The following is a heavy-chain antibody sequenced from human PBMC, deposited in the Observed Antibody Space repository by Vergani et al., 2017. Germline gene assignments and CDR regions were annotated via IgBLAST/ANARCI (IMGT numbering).Heavy chain of an antibody. CDR2: IKEDGSET. CDR1: GFTFSSAW. V-gene: IGHV3-7*01. J-gene: IGHJ6*02. Sequence: EVQPVESGGGLVKPGGSLRLSCTTSGFTFSSAWMSWVRQAPGKGLEWVANIKEDGSETFYVDSVMGRFTISRDNAKNSLYLQMNSLRAEDTAVYFCANSVIAGNVGVAYFGMDVWGRGTTVTVSS. D-gene: IGHD2/OR15-2a*01. CDR3: ANSVIAGNVGVAYFGMDV.